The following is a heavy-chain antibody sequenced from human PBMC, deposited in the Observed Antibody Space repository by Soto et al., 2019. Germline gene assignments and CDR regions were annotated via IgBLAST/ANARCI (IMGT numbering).Heavy chain of an antibody. CDR1: GFTFSYYA. CDR2: ISYDGSNK. V-gene: IGHV3-30-3*01. Sequence: HPGGSLRLSCAASGFTFSYYAMHWVRQAPGKGLGWVAVISYDGSNKYHADSVKGRFTISRDNSKNTLYLQMNSLTTEDTAVYYCARADIQGRWLANAFDIWGQGTMVTVS. CDR3: ARADIQGRWLANAFDI. J-gene: IGHJ3*02. D-gene: IGHD6-19*01.